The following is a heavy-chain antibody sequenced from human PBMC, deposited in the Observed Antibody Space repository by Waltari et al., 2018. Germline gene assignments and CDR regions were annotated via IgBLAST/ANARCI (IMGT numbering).Heavy chain of an antibody. CDR1: GYTFTSYY. V-gene: IGHV1-46*01. J-gene: IGHJ4*02. Sequence: QVQLVQSGAEVKKPGASVKVSCKASGYTFTSYYMHWVRQAPGQGLGWMGIINPSGGSTSYEQKFHGRVTMTRDTSTSTVYMELSSLRSEETAVYYYEREFGVGSSWYYFDYWGQGTLVTVSS. CDR2: INPSGGST. D-gene: IGHD6-13*01. CDR3: EREFGVGSSWYYFDY.